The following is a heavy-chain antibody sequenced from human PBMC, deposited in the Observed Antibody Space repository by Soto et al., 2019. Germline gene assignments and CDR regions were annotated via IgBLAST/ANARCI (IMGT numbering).Heavy chain of an antibody. Sequence: QAQPVQSGAEVKKPGASVKVACTSSGYTFDAFILHWVRQAPGQRPEWMGRINPGNGNTKYSQKLRGGIAMSADTFANTVYIVVSALLSDDTAVYYCARPFTIARGGIRAFDVWGQGTMVIVSS. CDR3: ARPFTIARGGIRAFDV. D-gene: IGHD3-10*01. CDR1: GYTFDAFI. V-gene: IGHV1-3*01. CDR2: INPGNGNT. J-gene: IGHJ3*01.